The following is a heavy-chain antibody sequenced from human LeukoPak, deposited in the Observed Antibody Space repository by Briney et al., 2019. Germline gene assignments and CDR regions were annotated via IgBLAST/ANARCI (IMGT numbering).Heavy chain of an antibody. CDR2: INHSGGT. J-gene: IGHJ4*02. V-gene: IGHV4-34*01. CDR1: GDSFSGHY. D-gene: IGHD3-16*02. Sequence: PSETLSLTCAVYGDSFSGHYWSWIRRPPGKGLEWIGEINHSGGTNYNPSLKSRPTISIDTSNNQFSLKLSSVTAADTAVYYCARVRITFGGVIVISEPFDYWGQGTLVTVSS. CDR3: ARVRITFGGVIVISEPFDY.